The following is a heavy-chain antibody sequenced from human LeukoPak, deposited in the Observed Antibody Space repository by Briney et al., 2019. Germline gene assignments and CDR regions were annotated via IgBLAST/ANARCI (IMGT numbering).Heavy chain of an antibody. CDR3: AKLDYYGNY. CDR2: IKQDGGEK. V-gene: IGHV3-7*03. D-gene: IGHD3-10*01. CDR1: GSTFSNYW. J-gene: IGHJ4*02. Sequence: GGSLRLSCAASGSTFSNYWMTWVRQTQGKGLEWVANIKQDGGEKHYVDSVKGRFTISRDNAKNTLYLQMNSLRAEDTAVYYCAKLDYYGNYWGQGTLVTVSS.